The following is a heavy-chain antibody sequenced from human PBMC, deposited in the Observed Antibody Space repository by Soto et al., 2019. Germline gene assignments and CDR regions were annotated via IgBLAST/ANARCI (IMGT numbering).Heavy chain of an antibody. CDR1: GFTFSSYE. Sequence: GGSLRLSCAASGFTFSSYEMNWVRQAPGKGLEWVSYISSSGSTIYYADSVKGRFTISRDNAKNSLYLQMNSLRAEDTAVYYCARDHLMGRGVWSEYFYYYGMDVWGQGTTVTVSS. CDR3: ARDHLMGRGVWSEYFYYYGMDV. V-gene: IGHV3-48*03. J-gene: IGHJ6*02. CDR2: ISSSGSTI. D-gene: IGHD3-10*01.